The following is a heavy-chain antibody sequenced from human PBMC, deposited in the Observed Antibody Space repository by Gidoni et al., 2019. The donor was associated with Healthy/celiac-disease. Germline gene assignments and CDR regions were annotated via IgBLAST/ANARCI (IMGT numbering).Heavy chain of an antibody. CDR3: ARAGCSGGSCYSGFDY. D-gene: IGHD2-15*01. CDR1: GGSISSYY. Sequence: QVQLQESGPGLVKPSETLSLTCTVSGGSISSYYWRWLRQPAGKGLEWIGRIYTSGSTNYNPSLKSRVTMSVDTSKNQFSLKLSSVTAADTAVYYCARAGCSGGSCYSGFDYWGQGTLVTVSS. J-gene: IGHJ4*02. V-gene: IGHV4-4*07. CDR2: IYTSGST.